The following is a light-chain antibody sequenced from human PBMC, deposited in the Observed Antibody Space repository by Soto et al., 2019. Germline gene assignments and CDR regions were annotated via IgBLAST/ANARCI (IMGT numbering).Light chain of an antibody. CDR1: QTIDRD. J-gene: IGKJ5*01. V-gene: IGKV3-15*01. CDR3: QQYHNWRA. CDR2: GAS. Sequence: EIVMTQSPATVSVSPGERATLSCRASQTIDRDLAWYQQKPGQGPRVLIYGASTRATGIPARFSGSGSGTEFTLTISSLQSEDFAVYYCQQYHNWRAFGQGTRLEI.